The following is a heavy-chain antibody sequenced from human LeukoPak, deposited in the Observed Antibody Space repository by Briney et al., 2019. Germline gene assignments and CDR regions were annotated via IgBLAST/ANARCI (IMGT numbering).Heavy chain of an antibody. Sequence: PGGSLRLSCATSGFSFSSFWMSWVRQAPGKGLEWVANIKKDGSEKYYVDSVKGRFTISRDNVKNSLYLQMNSLRAEDTGVYYCASDGYKFWSGYYHGAYFDYWGQGTLVTVSS. CDR1: GFSFSSFW. D-gene: IGHD3-3*01. CDR3: ASDGYKFWSGYYHGAYFDY. CDR2: IKKDGSEK. J-gene: IGHJ4*02. V-gene: IGHV3-7*03.